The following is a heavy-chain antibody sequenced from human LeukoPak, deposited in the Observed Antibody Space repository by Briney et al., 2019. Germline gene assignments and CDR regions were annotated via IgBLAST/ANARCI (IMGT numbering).Heavy chain of an antibody. D-gene: IGHD2-2*01. CDR1: GFTFSSYS. Sequence: PGGSLRLSCAASGFTFSSYSMNWVRQAPGKGLEWVSYISSSSSTIYYADPVKGRFTISRDNAKNSLYLQMNSLRAEDTAVYYCASGPAALFDYWGQGTLVTVSS. J-gene: IGHJ4*02. V-gene: IGHV3-48*01. CDR3: ASGPAALFDY. CDR2: ISSSSSTI.